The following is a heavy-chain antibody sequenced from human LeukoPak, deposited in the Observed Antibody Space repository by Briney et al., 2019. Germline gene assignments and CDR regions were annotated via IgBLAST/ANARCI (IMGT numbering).Heavy chain of an antibody. D-gene: IGHD3-22*01. CDR1: GFTVSSNY. Sequence: PGGSLRLSCAASGFTVSSNYMHWVRQAPGKGLEWVPVIYSGGRTYYAESVKGRFTISRDSSTNTLFLQMNSLRAEDTAIYYCARDLVVAGLVPWGQGTLVLVSS. CDR3: ARDLVVAGLVP. CDR2: IYSGGRT. V-gene: IGHV3-66*01. J-gene: IGHJ5*02.